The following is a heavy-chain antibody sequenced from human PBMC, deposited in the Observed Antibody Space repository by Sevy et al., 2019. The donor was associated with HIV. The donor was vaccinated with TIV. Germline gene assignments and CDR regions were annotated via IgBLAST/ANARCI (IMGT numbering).Heavy chain of an antibody. CDR3: AAAPYSSGWSDFDY. CDR1: GFTFTSSA. CDR2: IVVGSGNT. V-gene: IGHV1-58*01. D-gene: IGHD6-19*01. J-gene: IGHJ4*02. Sequence: TSVKVSCKASGFTFTSSAVQWVRQARGQRLEWIGWIVVGSGNTNYAQKFQERVTITRDMSTSTAYMELSSLRSEDTAVYYCAAAPYSSGWSDFDYWGQGTLVTVSS.